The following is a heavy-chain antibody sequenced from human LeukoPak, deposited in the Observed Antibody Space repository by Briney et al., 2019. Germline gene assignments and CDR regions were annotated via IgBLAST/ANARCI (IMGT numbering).Heavy chain of an antibody. J-gene: IGHJ4*02. CDR2: ISGSGGST. Sequence: GGSLRLSCAASGFTLSSYAMSWVRQAPGKGLEWVSAISGSGGSTYYADSVKGRFTISRDNSKNTLYLQMSSLRAEDTAVYYCAKDTQVVPAATPDYWGQGTLVTVSS. CDR1: GFTLSSYA. D-gene: IGHD2-2*01. CDR3: AKDTQVVPAATPDY. V-gene: IGHV3-23*01.